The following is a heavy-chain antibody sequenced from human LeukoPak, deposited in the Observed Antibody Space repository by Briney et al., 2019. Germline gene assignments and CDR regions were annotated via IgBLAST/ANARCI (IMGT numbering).Heavy chain of an antibody. Sequence: GGSLRLSCAASGFVVTANYLAWARQAPGKGLEWVSTISSGGDPFYGDSVKGRSTISRDESTNTFSLQLDSLRVEDMGVYYCALLSGGTFDYWGQGTQVTVAS. CDR2: ISSGGDP. D-gene: IGHD2/OR15-2a*01. CDR3: ALLSGGTFDY. J-gene: IGHJ4*02. CDR1: GFVVTANY. V-gene: IGHV3-53*01.